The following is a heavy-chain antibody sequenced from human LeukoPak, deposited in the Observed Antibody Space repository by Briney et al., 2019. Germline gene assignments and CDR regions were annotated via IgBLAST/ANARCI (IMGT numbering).Heavy chain of an antibody. CDR3: ARRGYSYGYGRNFDY. Sequence: SETLSLTCTVSGGSISSGSYYWSWIRQPAGKGLEWIGEINHSGSTNYNPSLKSRVTISVDTSKNQFSLKLSSVTAADTAVYYCARRGYSYGYGRNFDYWGQGTLVTVSS. V-gene: IGHV4-61*10. J-gene: IGHJ4*02. D-gene: IGHD5-18*01. CDR2: INHSGST. CDR1: GGSISSGSYY.